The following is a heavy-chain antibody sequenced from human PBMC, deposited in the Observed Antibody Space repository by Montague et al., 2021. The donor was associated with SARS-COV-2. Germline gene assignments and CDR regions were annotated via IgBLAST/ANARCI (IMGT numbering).Heavy chain of an antibody. CDR3: ARGPVGVAARLRYYFDQ. CDR1: GGSVSSSY. Sequence: SETLSLTCTVSGGSVSSSYWSWIRQPPGKGLEWVGYIHYSGTMKYNPSLNSRVTILLDTSKNQFSLKLSSLTAADTAVYYCARGPVGVAARLRYYFDQWGQGTLVTVSS. CDR2: IHYSGTM. J-gene: IGHJ4*02. D-gene: IGHD6-6*01. V-gene: IGHV4-59*02.